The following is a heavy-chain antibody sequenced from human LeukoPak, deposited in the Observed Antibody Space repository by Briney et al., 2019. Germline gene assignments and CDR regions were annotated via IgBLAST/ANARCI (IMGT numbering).Heavy chain of an antibody. CDR3: ARGSPLWEPAFDY. J-gene: IGHJ4*02. V-gene: IGHV1-8*03. Sequence: GASVKVSCKASGYTFTSYDINWVRQATGQGLEWMGWMNPNSGNTGYAQQFQGRVTITRNTSISTAYMELSSLRSEDTAVYYCARGSPLWEPAFDYWGQGTLVTVSS. CDR2: MNPNSGNT. D-gene: IGHD1-26*01. CDR1: GYTFTSYD.